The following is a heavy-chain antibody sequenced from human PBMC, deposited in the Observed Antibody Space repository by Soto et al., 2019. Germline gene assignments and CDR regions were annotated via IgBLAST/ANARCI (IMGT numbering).Heavy chain of an antibody. Sequence: PGGSLRLSCAASGFTFSSYAMSWVRQAPGKGLEWVSAISGSGGSTYYADSVKGRFTISRDNSKNTLYLQMNSLRAEDTAVYYCALTREDGEGYFDYWGQGTLVTVSS. V-gene: IGHV3-23*01. CDR2: ISGSGGST. D-gene: IGHD2-21*01. CDR1: GFTFSSYA. J-gene: IGHJ4*02. CDR3: ALTREDGEGYFDY.